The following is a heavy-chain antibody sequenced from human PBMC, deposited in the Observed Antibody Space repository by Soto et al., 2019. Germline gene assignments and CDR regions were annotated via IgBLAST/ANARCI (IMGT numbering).Heavy chain of an antibody. Sequence: GGSLRLSCAASGFTFSSYEMNWVRQAPGKGLEWVSYISSSGSSIYYADSVKGRFTISRDNAKKSLYLQMKSLRAEDTAVYYCARRAAAAGTGFDYWGQGTLVTVS. J-gene: IGHJ4*02. D-gene: IGHD6-13*01. CDR3: ARRAAAAGTGFDY. V-gene: IGHV3-48*03. CDR1: GFTFSSYE. CDR2: ISSSGSSI.